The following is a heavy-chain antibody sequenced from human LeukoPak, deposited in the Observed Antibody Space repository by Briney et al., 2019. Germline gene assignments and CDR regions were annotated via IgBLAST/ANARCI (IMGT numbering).Heavy chain of an antibody. CDR1: GFTFSSYG. CDR3: AKLHQRGVTRAGRYFDY. CDR2: IRYDGSNK. J-gene: IGHJ4*02. Sequence: PGGSLRLSCAASGFTFSSYGMHWVRQAPGKGLEWVAFIRYDGSNKYYADSVKGRFTISRDNSKNTLYLQMNSLRAEDTAVYYCAKLHQRGVTRAGRYFDYWGQGTLVTVSS. D-gene: IGHD4-17*01. V-gene: IGHV3-30*02.